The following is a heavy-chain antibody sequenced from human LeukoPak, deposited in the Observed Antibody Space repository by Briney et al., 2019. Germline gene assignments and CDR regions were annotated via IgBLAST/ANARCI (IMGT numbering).Heavy chain of an antibody. CDR3: AKSVAIYFYYGLDV. D-gene: IGHD3-3*01. CDR1: GFTFSIYW. J-gene: IGHJ6*02. CDR2: IKQDGSEK. V-gene: IGHV3-7*03. Sequence: PGGSLRLSCAASGFTFSIYWMSWVRQAPGKGLEWVANIKQDGSEKNYVDSVKGRFTISRDNSKNTLFLQMNSLRVEDTAPYYCAKSVAIYFYYGLDVWGQGTTVTVSS.